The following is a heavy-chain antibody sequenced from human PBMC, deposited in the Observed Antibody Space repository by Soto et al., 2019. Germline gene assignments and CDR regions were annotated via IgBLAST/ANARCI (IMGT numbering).Heavy chain of an antibody. D-gene: IGHD6-13*01. CDR2: INAGNGNT. CDR3: ASPSLIAAAGTDYYGMDV. V-gene: IGHV1-3*01. Sequence: ASVQVSCKASGYTFTSYAMHWLRQAPGQRLEWMGCINAGNGNTKYSQKFQGRVPITRDTSASTAYLELSSLRSEDTAVYSCASPSLIAAAGTDYYGMDVWGQGTTVTVSS. J-gene: IGHJ6*02. CDR1: GYTFTSYA.